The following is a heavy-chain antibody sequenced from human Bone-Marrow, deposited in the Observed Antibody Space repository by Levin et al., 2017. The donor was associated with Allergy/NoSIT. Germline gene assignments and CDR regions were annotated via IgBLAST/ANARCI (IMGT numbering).Heavy chain of an antibody. V-gene: IGHV3-49*03. J-gene: IGHJ5*02. Sequence: HPGESLKISCSASGFTFGDFGMNWFRQAPGKGLEWVGFIRSKTYSETTDFAASVKGRFNISIDDSKTIAYLQMNNLRTDDTGLYFCAREWDLYNWFEPWGQGTLVIVSS. CDR3: AREWDLYNWFEP. CDR2: IRSKTYSETT. CDR1: GFTFGDFG. D-gene: IGHD1-26*01.